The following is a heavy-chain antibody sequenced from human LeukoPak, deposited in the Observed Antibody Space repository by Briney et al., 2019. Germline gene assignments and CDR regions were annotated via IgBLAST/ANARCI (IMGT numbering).Heavy chain of an antibody. CDR1: GFTFSSYG. CDR3: ARVSSSGQEYFQH. Sequence: GRSLRLSCAASGFTFSSYGMHWVRQAPGKGLEWVAVIWYDGSNKYYADSVKGRFTISRDNSKNTLYLQMNSLRAEDTAVYYCARVSSSGQEYFQHWGQGTLVTVSS. CDR2: IWYDGSNK. V-gene: IGHV3-33*01. J-gene: IGHJ1*01. D-gene: IGHD6-13*01.